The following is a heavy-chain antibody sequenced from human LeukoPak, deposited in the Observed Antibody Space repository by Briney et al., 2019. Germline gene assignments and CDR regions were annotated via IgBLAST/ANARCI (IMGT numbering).Heavy chain of an antibody. Sequence: GGSLRLSCAASGFTLSNAWMSWVRQAPGKGLEWVGRIKSKTDGGTTDYAAPVKGRFTISRDDSKNTLYLQMNSLKTEDTAVYYCTTDNGEDYGDYLLYYFDYWGQGTLVTVSS. D-gene: IGHD4-17*01. CDR2: IKSKTDGGTT. J-gene: IGHJ4*02. V-gene: IGHV3-15*01. CDR1: GFTLSNAW. CDR3: TTDNGEDYGDYLLYYFDY.